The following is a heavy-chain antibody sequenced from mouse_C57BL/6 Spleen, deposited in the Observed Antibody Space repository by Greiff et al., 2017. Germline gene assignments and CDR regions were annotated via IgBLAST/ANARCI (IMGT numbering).Heavy chain of an antibody. CDR1: GYTFTSYW. D-gene: IGHD2-3*01. CDR2: IDPSDSET. J-gene: IGHJ1*03. CDR3: ARFDGYYVDFDV. Sequence: QVQLQQPGAELVRPGSSVKLSCKASGYTFTSYWMHWVKQRPIQGLEWIGNIDPSDSETHYNQKFKDKATLTVDKSSSTADMQLSSLTSEDSAVYYCARFDGYYVDFDVWGTGTTVSVSS. V-gene: IGHV1-52*01.